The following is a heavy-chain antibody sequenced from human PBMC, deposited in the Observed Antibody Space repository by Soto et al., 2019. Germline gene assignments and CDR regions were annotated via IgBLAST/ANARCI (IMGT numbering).Heavy chain of an antibody. Sequence: SETLSLTCAVSGGSISSSNWWSWVRQPPGKGLEWIGYIYYSGSTYYNPSLKSRVTISVDTSKNQFSLKLSSVTAADTAVYYCARGYYDYVWGSYRYTAPLYYDYWGQGSLVTVSS. CDR2: IYYSGST. J-gene: IGHJ4*02. D-gene: IGHD3-16*02. V-gene: IGHV4-4*02. CDR3: ARGYYDYVWGSYRYTAPLYYDY. CDR1: GGSISSSNW.